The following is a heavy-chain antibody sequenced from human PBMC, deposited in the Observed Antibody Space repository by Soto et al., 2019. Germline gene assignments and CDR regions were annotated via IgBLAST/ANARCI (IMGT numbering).Heavy chain of an antibody. CDR1: GFSLSSSGVG. D-gene: IGHD3-22*01. CDR2: IYWNDDK. Sequence: SGPTLGNPTATLTLTCTFSGFSLSSSGVGVGWIRQPPGKALEWLALIYWNDDKRYSPSLKSRLTITKDTSKNQVVLTIPDMDPMATATYDCAHRRITMKYRYWRQGPLVAVSS. V-gene: IGHV2-5*01. J-gene: IGHJ4*02. CDR3: AHRRITMKYRY.